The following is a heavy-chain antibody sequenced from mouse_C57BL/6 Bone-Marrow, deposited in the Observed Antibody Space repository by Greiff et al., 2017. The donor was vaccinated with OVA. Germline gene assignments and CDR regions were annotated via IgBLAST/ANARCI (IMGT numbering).Heavy chain of an antibody. CDR2: IYPRSGNP. V-gene: IGHV1-81*01. J-gene: IGHJ2*01. CDR3: ARKRQLRLGDD. D-gene: IGHD3-2*02. CDR1: GYTFTSYG. Sequence: QVQLQQSGAELARPGASVKLSCKASGYTFTSYGISWVKQRTGQGLEWIGEIYPRSGNPYYNEKFKGKGTLTADKSSSTAYMELRSLTSEDSAFYFCARKRQLRLGDDWGQGTTLTVSS.